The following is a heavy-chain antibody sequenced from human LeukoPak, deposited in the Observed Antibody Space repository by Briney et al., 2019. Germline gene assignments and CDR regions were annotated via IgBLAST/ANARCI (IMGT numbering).Heavy chain of an antibody. J-gene: IGHJ6*03. CDR2: IYPGDYDT. Sequence: GEALEISCKGSGYSFTSYLIGWVRQMPGKGVEWRGIIYPGDYDTRYSTSFQGKVTISADKSISTAYLQWRSLKASDTAMYYCARHIYCSSTSGYSRANYYYYYMDVWGKGTTVTVSS. V-gene: IGHV5-51*01. CDR1: GYSFTSYL. CDR3: ARHIYCSSTSGYSRANYYYYYMDV. D-gene: IGHD2-2*02.